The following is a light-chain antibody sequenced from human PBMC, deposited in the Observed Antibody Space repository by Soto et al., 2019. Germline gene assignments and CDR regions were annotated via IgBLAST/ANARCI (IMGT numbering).Light chain of an antibody. CDR3: QERSNWIFY. V-gene: IGKV3-11*01. J-gene: IGKJ3*01. CDR2: DAS. Sequence: EIVLTQSPATLSLSPGERVTLSCRASQSIINYLAWYQQKPGQAPRLLIYDASNSATGIPARFSGSGSGTDFTPTIRSLEPEAFAVAYCQERSNWIFYVGTGTKVDIK. CDR1: QSIINY.